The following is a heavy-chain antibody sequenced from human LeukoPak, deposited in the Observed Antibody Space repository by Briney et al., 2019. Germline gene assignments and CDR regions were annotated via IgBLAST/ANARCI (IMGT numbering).Heavy chain of an antibody. D-gene: IGHD3-10*01. CDR2: ISSSSSYI. Sequence: GGSLRLSCAASGFTFDDYAMHWVRQAPGKGLEWVSSISSSSSYIYYADSVKGRFTISRDNAKNSLYLQMNSLRAEDTAVYYCAREVGGEGGQGTLVTVSS. J-gene: IGHJ4*02. CDR3: AREVGGE. CDR1: GFTFDDYA. V-gene: IGHV3-21*01.